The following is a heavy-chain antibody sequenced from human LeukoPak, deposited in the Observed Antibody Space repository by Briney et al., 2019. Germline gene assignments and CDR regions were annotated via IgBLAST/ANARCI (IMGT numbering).Heavy chain of an antibody. CDR1: GFTFSSYG. J-gene: IGHJ4*02. CDR2: ISGSGGST. Sequence: QSGGSLRLSCAASGFTFSSYGMSWVRQAPGKGLEWVSAISGSGGSTYSADSVKGRFTISRDNSKNTLYLQMNSLRAEDTAVYYCAKAPHYGDYIYYFDYWGQGTLVTVSS. CDR3: AKAPHYGDYIYYFDY. V-gene: IGHV3-23*01. D-gene: IGHD4-17*01.